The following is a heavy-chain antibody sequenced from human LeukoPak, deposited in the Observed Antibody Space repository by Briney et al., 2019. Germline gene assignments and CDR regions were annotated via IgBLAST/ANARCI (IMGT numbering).Heavy chain of an antibody. CDR2: IRYDGSNK. CDR1: GFTFSSYG. Sequence: GGSLRLSCAASGFTFSSYGMHWVRQAPGKGLEWVAFIRYDGSNKYYADSVKGRFTISRDNSKNTLYLQMNSLRAEDTAVYYCAKDDYGDYGTSLVDYWGQGTLVTVSS. J-gene: IGHJ4*02. V-gene: IGHV3-30*02. D-gene: IGHD4-17*01. CDR3: AKDDYGDYGTSLVDY.